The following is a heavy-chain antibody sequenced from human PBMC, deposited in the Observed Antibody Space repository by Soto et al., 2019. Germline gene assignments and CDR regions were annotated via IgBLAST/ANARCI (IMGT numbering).Heavy chain of an antibody. J-gene: IGHJ6*02. CDR1: GGSINYSY. Sequence: PSETLSLTCTVSGGSINYSYWTWIRQPPGKGLEWIGYIYYSGSANYNASLKSRLTISVDTSKNQFSLKLSSVTAADTALYYCARVNYGDYYYGIDVWGQGTTVTVSS. CDR3: ARVNYGDYYYGIDV. CDR2: IYYSGSA. V-gene: IGHV4-59*01. D-gene: IGHD4-17*01.